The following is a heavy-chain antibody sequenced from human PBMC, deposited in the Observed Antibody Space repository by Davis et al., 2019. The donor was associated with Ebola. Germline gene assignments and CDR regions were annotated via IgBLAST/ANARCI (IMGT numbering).Heavy chain of an antibody. CDR2: INHSGST. CDR3: ARGVGGTTGWFDP. V-gene: IGHV4-34*01. D-gene: IGHD1-26*01. CDR1: GGSISSYY. J-gene: IGHJ5*02. Sequence: MPSETLSLTCTVSGGSISSYYWSWIRQPPGKGLEWIGEINHSGSTNYNPSLKSRVTISVDTSKNQFSLKLSSVTAADTAVYYCARGVGGTTGWFDPWGQGTLVTVSS.